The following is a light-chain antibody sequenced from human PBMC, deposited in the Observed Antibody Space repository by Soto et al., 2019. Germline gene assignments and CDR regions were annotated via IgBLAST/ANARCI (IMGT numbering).Light chain of an antibody. CDR1: SSDVGAYKY. J-gene: IGLJ3*02. CDR2: EVS. V-gene: IGLV2-14*01. CDR3: SSYTTTPAWV. Sequence: QSALTQPASVSGSPGQSLTISCTGSSSDVGAYKYVSWFQQHPGKAPKLIIYEVSNRPSGVSDRFSGSKSGNTASLTISGLQAEDEADYHCSSYTTTPAWVFGGGTKLIVL.